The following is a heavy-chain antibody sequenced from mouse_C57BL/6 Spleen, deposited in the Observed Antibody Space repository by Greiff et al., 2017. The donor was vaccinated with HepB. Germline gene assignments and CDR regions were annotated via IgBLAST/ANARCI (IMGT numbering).Heavy chain of an antibody. CDR3: VRMRYYGSSYGYAMDY. V-gene: IGHV10-1*01. Sequence: VKDRFTISRDDSESMLYLQMNNLKTEDTAMYYCVRMRYYGSSYGYAMDYWGQGTSVTVSS. J-gene: IGHJ4*01. D-gene: IGHD1-1*01.